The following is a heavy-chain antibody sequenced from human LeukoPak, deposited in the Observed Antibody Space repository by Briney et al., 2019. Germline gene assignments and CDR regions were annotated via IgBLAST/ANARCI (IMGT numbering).Heavy chain of an antibody. V-gene: IGHV3-23*01. J-gene: IGHJ5*02. CDR2: ISGSGGST. Sequence: GGSLRLSCAASGFTFSSYAMSWVRQAPGKGLEWVSAISGSGGSTYYADSVKGRFTISRDNSKNTLYLRMNSLRAEDTAVYYCAKDVKIRFTNWFDPWGQGTLVTVSS. CDR3: AKDVKIRFTNWFDP. D-gene: IGHD3-3*01. CDR1: GFTFSSYA.